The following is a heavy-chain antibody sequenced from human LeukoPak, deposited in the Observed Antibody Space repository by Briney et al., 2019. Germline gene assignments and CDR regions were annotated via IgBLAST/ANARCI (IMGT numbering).Heavy chain of an antibody. J-gene: IGHJ3*02. V-gene: IGHV3-74*01. CDR1: GFTFSSDW. Sequence: PGGSLRLSCVASGFTFSSDWMRWGRRRPGKGVVGVSRINSDGSETRHANSVKSRFTKSRDTAKETLYLQMNSLRAEDTAVYYWARAGEGLLAYSFDIWGQGTMVTVSS. CDR2: INSDGSET. D-gene: IGHD1-26*01. CDR3: ARAGEGLLAYSFDI.